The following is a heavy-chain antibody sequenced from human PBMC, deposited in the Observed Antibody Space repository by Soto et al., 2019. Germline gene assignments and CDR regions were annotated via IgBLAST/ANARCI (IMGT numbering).Heavy chain of an antibody. Sequence: PSETLSLTCTVSGGSISSYYWSWIRQPPGKGLEWIGYIYYSGSTNYNPSLKSRVTISVDTSKNQFSLKLSPVTAADTAVYYCARERCSGGSCYYYYYYYYMDVWGKGTTVTVSS. V-gene: IGHV4-59*12. CDR3: ARERCSGGSCYYYYYYYYMDV. CDR1: GGSISSYY. D-gene: IGHD2-15*01. J-gene: IGHJ6*03. CDR2: IYYSGST.